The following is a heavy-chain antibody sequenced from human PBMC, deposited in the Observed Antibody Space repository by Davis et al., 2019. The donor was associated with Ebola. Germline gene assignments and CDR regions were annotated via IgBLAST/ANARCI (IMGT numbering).Heavy chain of an antibody. CDR2: INPNSGGT. J-gene: IGHJ5*02. Sequence: ASVTVSCKTSGYTFAGYYMHWVRQAPGQGLEWMGWINPNSGGTNYAQKFRGRVTITRDTSASTSYMELSSLRSEDTAVFYCARGKTVAGTRGLSWFDPWGPGTLVTVSS. CDR1: GYTFAGYY. CDR3: ARGKTVAGTRGLSWFDP. V-gene: IGHV1-2*02. D-gene: IGHD6-19*01.